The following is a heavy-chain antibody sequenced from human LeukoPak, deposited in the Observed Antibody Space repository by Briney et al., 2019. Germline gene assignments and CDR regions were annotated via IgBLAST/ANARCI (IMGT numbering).Heavy chain of an antibody. CDR3: ARARGYGDPIDY. D-gene: IGHD4-17*01. V-gene: IGHV4-30-2*01. Sequence: SQTLSLTCAVSGGSISSGGYSWSWIRQPPGKGLEWIGYIYHSGSTYYNPSLKSRVTISVDRSKNQFSLKLSSVTAADTAVYYCARARGYGDPIDYWGQGTLVTVSS. CDR2: IYHSGST. J-gene: IGHJ4*02. CDR1: GGSISSGGYS.